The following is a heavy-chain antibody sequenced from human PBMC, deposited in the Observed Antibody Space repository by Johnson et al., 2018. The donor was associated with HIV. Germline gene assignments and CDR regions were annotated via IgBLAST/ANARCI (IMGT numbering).Heavy chain of an antibody. V-gene: IGHV3-66*01. J-gene: IGHJ3*02. Sequence: VQLVESGGGLVQPGGSLRLSCAASGFTVSSNYMSWVRQAPGKGLEWVSVIYSGGSTYYADSVKGRFTISRDNSKNTLYLQMNSLRAEDTAVYCCAREAWGCGERVDAFDSWGQGTMVNVSS. CDR3: AREAWGCGERVDAFDS. CDR2: IYSGGST. D-gene: IGHD3-10*01. CDR1: GFTVSSNY.